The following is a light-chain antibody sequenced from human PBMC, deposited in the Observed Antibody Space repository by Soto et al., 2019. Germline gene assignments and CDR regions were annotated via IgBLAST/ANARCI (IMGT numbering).Light chain of an antibody. CDR1: QGISSY. CDR3: QQSYSTTWT. J-gene: IGKJ1*01. V-gene: IGKV1-39*01. Sequence: DIQMTQSPSSLSASVGDRVTITCRASQGISSYLNWYQQKPGKAPKLLIYAASSLQSGVPSRFSGSGSETGFTLTISSLQPGDFPTYSGQQSYSTTWTFGQGTKV. CDR2: AAS.